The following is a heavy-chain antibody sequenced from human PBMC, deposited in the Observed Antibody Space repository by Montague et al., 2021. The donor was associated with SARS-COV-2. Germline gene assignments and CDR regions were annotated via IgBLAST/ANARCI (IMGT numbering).Heavy chain of an antibody. Sequence: SETLSLTCTVSGFSIGSGYYWGWIRHPPGKVLEWIGSIYHSGTTXYNPPLQRRLTMSIDTSTNQFSLMLTFVTAADTAVFFCVREKAGGLRNVFDIWGQGTTVTVSS. J-gene: IGHJ3*02. CDR2: IYHSGTT. CDR1: GFSIGSGYY. V-gene: IGHV4-38-2*02. CDR3: VREKAGGLRNVFDI.